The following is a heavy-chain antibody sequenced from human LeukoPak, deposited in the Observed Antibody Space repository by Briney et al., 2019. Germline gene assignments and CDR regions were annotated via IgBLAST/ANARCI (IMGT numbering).Heavy chain of an antibody. CDR1: GGSISSYY. J-gene: IGHJ4*02. CDR3: ARQHCSGRSCYYDY. Sequence: SETPSLTCTVSGGSISSYYWSWIRQPPGKGLEWIGYIYTSGSTNYNPSLKSRVTISVDTSKNPFSLKLSSVTAADTAVYYCARQHCSGRSCYYDYWGQGTLVTVSS. CDR2: IYTSGST. D-gene: IGHD2-15*01. V-gene: IGHV4-4*09.